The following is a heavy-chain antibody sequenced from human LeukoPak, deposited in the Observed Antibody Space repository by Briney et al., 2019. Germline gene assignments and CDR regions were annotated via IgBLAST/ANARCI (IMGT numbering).Heavy chain of an antibody. CDR3: AREFRIVGATYPAY. CDR1: GFTFSSYW. J-gene: IGHJ4*02. Sequence: GGSLRLSCAASGFTFSSYWMHWVRQAPGKGLVWVSRINSDGSSTSYADSVRGRFTISRDNAKNTLYLQMNSLRAEDTAVYYCAREFRIVGATYPAYWGQGTLVTASS. V-gene: IGHV3-74*01. CDR2: INSDGSST. D-gene: IGHD1-26*01.